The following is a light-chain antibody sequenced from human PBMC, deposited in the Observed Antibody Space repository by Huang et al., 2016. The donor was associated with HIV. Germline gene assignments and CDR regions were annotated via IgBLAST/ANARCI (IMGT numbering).Light chain of an antibody. CDR1: QNINIV. CDR3: QHRSSWPPQIT. J-gene: IGKJ5*01. Sequence: EIVLTQSPGTLYWSPGERATRSCRARQNINIVVAWSQQKPGQAHRLLIYDASIRATGNPGRFSGSGSGTDFTRTISSLKPEDFAIYYCQHRSSWPPQITFGQGTRLEIK. CDR2: DAS. V-gene: IGKV3-11*01.